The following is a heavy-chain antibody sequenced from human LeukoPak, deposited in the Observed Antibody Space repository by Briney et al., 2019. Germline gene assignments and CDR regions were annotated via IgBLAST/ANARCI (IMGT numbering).Heavy chain of an antibody. CDR3: AKAFSRYYDSPDNFDY. Sequence: GGSLRLSCAASGFTFSSYAMSWVRQAPGKGLEWVSAISGSGGTTYYADSVKGRFTVSRDNSKNTLYLQMNSLRAEDTAVYYCAKAFSRYYDSPDNFDYWGQGTLVTVSS. D-gene: IGHD3-22*01. V-gene: IGHV3-23*01. J-gene: IGHJ4*02. CDR1: GFTFSSYA. CDR2: ISGSGGTT.